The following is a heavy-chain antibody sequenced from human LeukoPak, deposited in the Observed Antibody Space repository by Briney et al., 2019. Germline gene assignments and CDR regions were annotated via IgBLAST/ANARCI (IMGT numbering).Heavy chain of an antibody. Sequence: SSETLSLTCAVYGGSSSDYYWTWIRQPPGKGLEWIGEINHSGSTNYNPSLKSRVTIFVDTSKSQFSLKLNSVTAADTAVYYCARGYYYDSSGYYLGYWGQGNLVTVSS. CDR2: INHSGST. CDR3: ARGYYYDSSGYYLGY. D-gene: IGHD3-22*01. J-gene: IGHJ4*02. V-gene: IGHV4-34*01. CDR1: GGSSSDYY.